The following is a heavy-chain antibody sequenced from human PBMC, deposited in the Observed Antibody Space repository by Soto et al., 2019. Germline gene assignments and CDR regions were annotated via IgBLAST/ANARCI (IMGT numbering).Heavy chain of an antibody. Sequence: SETLSLTCTVSGGSISSYYWSWIRQSPGTGLEWIGYVHYTGSTNYNPSLNSRVTISLDTSKNQYSLKLTSVTAADTAVYYCARESSGRYDWFDPWGQGTLVT. J-gene: IGHJ5*02. D-gene: IGHD1-26*01. V-gene: IGHV4-59*01. CDR1: GGSISSYY. CDR3: ARESSGRYDWFDP. CDR2: VHYTGST.